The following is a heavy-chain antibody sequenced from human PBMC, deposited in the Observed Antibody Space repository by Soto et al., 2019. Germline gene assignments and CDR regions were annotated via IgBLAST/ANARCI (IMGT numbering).Heavy chain of an antibody. J-gene: IGHJ5*02. Sequence: PGGSLRLSCAASGFTFSSYAMHWVRQAPGKGLEWVAVISYDGSNKYYADSVKGRFTISRDNSKNTLYLQMNSLRAEDTAVYYCAREACSSTSCPGNWFDPWGQGTLVTVSS. D-gene: IGHD2-2*01. CDR2: ISYDGSNK. CDR3: AREACSSTSCPGNWFDP. CDR1: GFTFSSYA. V-gene: IGHV3-30-3*01.